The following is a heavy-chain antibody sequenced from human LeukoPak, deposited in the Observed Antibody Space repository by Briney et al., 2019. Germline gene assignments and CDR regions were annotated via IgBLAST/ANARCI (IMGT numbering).Heavy chain of an antibody. CDR1: GGSISSYY. Sequence: PSETLSLTCTVSGGSISSYYWSWIRQPPGKVLEWIGYIYYSGSTNYNPSLKSRVTISVDTSKNQFSLKLSSVTAADTAVYYCARLGGSGYYPLYGMDVWGQGTTVTVSS. CDR3: ARLGGSGYYPLYGMDV. CDR2: IYYSGST. V-gene: IGHV4-59*08. J-gene: IGHJ6*02. D-gene: IGHD3-22*01.